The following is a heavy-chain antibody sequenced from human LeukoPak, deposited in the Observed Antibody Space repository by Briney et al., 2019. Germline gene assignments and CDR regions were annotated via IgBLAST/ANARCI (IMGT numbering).Heavy chain of an antibody. CDR3: ARSLGANTWVGNWFDP. D-gene: IGHD3-10*01. V-gene: IGHV4-39*01. J-gene: IGHJ5*02. Sequence: PSETLSLTCSVSGGSISSPNHDWAWIRQPPGQGLEWIGSIYYSGTTYYNLSLKSRVTLSVDTSQNQFSLKLSSVTAAGTAIYFCARSLGANTWVGNWFDPWGQGTLVTASS. CDR2: IYYSGTT. CDR1: GGSISSPNHD.